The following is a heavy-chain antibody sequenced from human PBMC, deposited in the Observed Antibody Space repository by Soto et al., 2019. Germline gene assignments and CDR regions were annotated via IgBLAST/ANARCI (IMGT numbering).Heavy chain of an antibody. CDR3: ASELWSSNLLLFYYYGMDV. J-gene: IGHJ6*02. CDR2: ISYDGSNK. CDR1: GRTFSSYA. Sequence: GGSLRLSWAASGRTFSSYAMHWVRQAPGKGLEWVAVISYDGSNKYYADSVKGRFTISRDNSKNTLYLQMNSLRAEDTAVYYCASELWSSNLLLFYYYGMDVWGQGTTGTVS. D-gene: IGHD1-26*01. V-gene: IGHV3-30-3*01.